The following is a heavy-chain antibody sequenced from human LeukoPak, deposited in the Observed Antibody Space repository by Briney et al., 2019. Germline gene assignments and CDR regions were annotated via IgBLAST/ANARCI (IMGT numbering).Heavy chain of an antibody. Sequence: KPSETLSLTCTVSGGAISSGGYYWRWVRQHPRKGLEWIGYIYYSGSTYYNPSLKSRVTISVDTSKNQFSLKLSSVTAADTAVYYCAREGTPEAFDIWGQGTMVTVSS. CDR1: GGAISSGGYY. CDR3: AREGTPEAFDI. CDR2: IYYSGST. V-gene: IGHV4-31*03. D-gene: IGHD2-15*01. J-gene: IGHJ3*02.